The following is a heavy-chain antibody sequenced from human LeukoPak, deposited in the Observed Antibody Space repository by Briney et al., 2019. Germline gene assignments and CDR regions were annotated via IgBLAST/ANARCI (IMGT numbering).Heavy chain of an antibody. CDR2: VWASGDKK. D-gene: IGHD3-10*01. CDR3: ARGTFSPQGSYYGH. Sequence: GGSLRLSCAASGFTFSRFGMHWVRQAPGKGLEWVAIVWASGDKKYYADSVQGRFTISRDTSKNTLSLQMNSLRVEDTALYYCARGTFSPQGSYYGHWGQGTRVTVSS. V-gene: IGHV3-33*08. J-gene: IGHJ4*02. CDR1: GFTFSRFG.